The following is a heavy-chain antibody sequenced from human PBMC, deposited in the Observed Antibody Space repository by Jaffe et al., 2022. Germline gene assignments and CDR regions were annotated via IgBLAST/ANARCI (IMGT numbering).Heavy chain of an antibody. CDR2: ISSSSSYI. V-gene: IGHV3-21*01. J-gene: IGHJ4*02. CDR1: GFTFSSYS. D-gene: IGHD6-6*01. Sequence: EVQLVESGGGLVKPGGSLRLSCAASGFTFSSYSMNWVRQAPGKGLEWVSSISSSSSYIYYADSVKGRFTISRDNAKNSLYLQMNSLRAEDTAVYYCARGVEYSSSSEEEEFDYWGQGTLVTVSS. CDR3: ARGVEYSSSSEEEEFDY.